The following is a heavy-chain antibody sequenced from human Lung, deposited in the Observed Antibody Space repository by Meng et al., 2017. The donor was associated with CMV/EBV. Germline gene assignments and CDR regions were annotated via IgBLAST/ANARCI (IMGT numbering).Heavy chain of an antibody. CDR3: ARGSYYYDSSGYYYTGEGGFDY. V-gene: IGHV4-31*03. D-gene: IGHD3-22*01. Sequence: SXTLSLXCTVSGGSISSGGYYWSWIRQHPGKGLEWIGYIYYSGSTYYNPSLKSRVTISVDTSKNQFSLKLSSVTAADTAVYYCARGSYYYDSSGYYYTGEGGFDYXGQGXLVTVSS. CDR1: GGSISSGGYY. J-gene: IGHJ4*02. CDR2: IYYSGST.